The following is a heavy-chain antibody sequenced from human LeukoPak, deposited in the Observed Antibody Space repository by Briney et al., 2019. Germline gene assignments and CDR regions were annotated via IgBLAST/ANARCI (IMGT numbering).Heavy chain of an antibody. D-gene: IGHD5-24*01. CDR1: GLTFSSYG. CDR2: ISGSGGST. Sequence: PGGSLRLSCAASGLTFSSYGMSWVRQAPGKGLEWVSAISGSGGSTYYADSVKGRFTISRDNSKNTLYLQMNSLRAEDTAVYYCAKDQRSGYNWAGVGDFDYWGQGTLVTVSS. V-gene: IGHV3-23*01. CDR3: AKDQRSGYNWAGVGDFDY. J-gene: IGHJ4*02.